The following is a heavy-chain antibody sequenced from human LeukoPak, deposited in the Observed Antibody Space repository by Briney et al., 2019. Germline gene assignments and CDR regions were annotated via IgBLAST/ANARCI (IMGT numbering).Heavy chain of an antibody. D-gene: IGHD1-1*01. J-gene: IGHJ3*02. CDR3: ARDDPELADAGFAFDI. Sequence: PSETLSLTCTVSGGSISSSSYYWGWIRQPPGKGLEWIGSIYYSGSTYYNPSLKSRVTISVDTSKNQFSLKLSSVTAADTAVYYCARDDPELADAGFAFDIWGQGTMVTVSS. CDR1: GGSISSSSYY. CDR2: IYYSGST. V-gene: IGHV4-39*07.